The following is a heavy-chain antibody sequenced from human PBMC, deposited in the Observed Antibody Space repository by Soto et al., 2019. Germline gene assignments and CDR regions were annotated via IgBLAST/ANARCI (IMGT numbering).Heavy chain of an antibody. Sequence: GGSLRLSCAASGFTFSNYGMTWVRQGPGKGLEWVSGISGSGGRTYYADSVKGRFTISRDNSKNTLYLQMNSLRAEDTAVYYCAKDLSLEWLFFDYWGQGTLVTVSS. V-gene: IGHV3-23*01. J-gene: IGHJ4*02. CDR1: GFTFSNYG. CDR3: AKDLSLEWLFFDY. D-gene: IGHD3-3*01. CDR2: ISGSGGRT.